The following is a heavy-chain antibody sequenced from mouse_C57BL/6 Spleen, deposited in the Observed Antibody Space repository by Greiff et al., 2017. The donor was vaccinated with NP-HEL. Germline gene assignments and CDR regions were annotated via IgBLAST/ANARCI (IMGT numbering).Heavy chain of an antibody. Sequence: QVQLQQPGAELVRPGTSVKLSCKASGYTFTSYWMHWVKQRPGQGLEWIGVIDPSDSYTNYNQKFKGKATLTVDTSSSTAYMQLSSLTSEDSAVYYGARMVGYSHWYFDVGGTGTTVTVSS. D-gene: IGHD2-3*01. CDR2: IDPSDSYT. J-gene: IGHJ1*03. CDR1: GYTFTSYW. V-gene: IGHV1-59*01. CDR3: ARMVGYSHWYFDV.